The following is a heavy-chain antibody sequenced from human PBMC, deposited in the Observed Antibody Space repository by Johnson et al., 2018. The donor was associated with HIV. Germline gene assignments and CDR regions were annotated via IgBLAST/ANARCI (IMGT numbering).Heavy chain of an antibody. CDR2: LSVSGGST. Sequence: QVQLVESGGGLVKPGGSLRLSCAASGFTFRDYYMSWIRQAPGKGLEWVSALSVSGGSTSYAGSVKGRFTISRENARNSLYLQMNSLRAGDTAVYYCARENWGAFDIWGQGTMVTVSS. J-gene: IGHJ3*02. D-gene: IGHD7-27*01. CDR1: GFTFRDYY. V-gene: IGHV3-11*04. CDR3: ARENWGAFDI.